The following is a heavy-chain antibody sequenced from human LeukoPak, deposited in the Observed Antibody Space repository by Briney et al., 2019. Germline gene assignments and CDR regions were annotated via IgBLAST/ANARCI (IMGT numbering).Heavy chain of an antibody. V-gene: IGHV3-7*01. Sequence: GGSLRLSCAASGFTFSSYAMSWVRQAPGKGLEWLANILPDGSQKYYVDSVKGRFTISRDNPKNSLYLQINNLRAEDTAVYYCATFRFLGTWGQGTMVTVSP. J-gene: IGHJ3*01. CDR1: GFTFSSYA. D-gene: IGHD3-3*01. CDR2: ILPDGSQK. CDR3: ATFRFLGT.